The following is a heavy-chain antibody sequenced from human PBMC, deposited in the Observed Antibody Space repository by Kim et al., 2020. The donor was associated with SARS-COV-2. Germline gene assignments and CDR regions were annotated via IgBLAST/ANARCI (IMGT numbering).Heavy chain of an antibody. J-gene: IGHJ6*03. V-gene: IGHV3-30*04. Sequence: GGSLRLSCAASGFTFSTHAMHWVRRAPGKGLERVAEISYDANSEDYANSVKGRFTISRDNSKNTLYLQMNSLRVDDTAVYYCARGRDCSSLCGYYYMDV. CDR3: ARGRDCSSLCGYYYMDV. CDR2: ISYDANSE. CDR1: GFTFSTHA. D-gene: IGHD2-21*02.